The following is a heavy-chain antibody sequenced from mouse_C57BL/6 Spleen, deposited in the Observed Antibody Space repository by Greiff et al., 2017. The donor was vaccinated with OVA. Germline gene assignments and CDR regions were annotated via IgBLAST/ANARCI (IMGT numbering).Heavy chain of an antibody. V-gene: IGHV5-17*01. Sequence: DVKLVESGGGLVKPGGSLKLSCAASGFTFSDYGMHWVRQAPEKGLEWVAYISSGSSTIYYADTVKGRFTISRDNAKNTLFLQMTSLRSEDTAMYYCARAPYDGYYTWFAYWGQGTLVTVSA. CDR1: GFTFSDYG. CDR2: ISSGSSTI. J-gene: IGHJ3*01. CDR3: ARAPYDGYYTWFAY. D-gene: IGHD2-3*01.